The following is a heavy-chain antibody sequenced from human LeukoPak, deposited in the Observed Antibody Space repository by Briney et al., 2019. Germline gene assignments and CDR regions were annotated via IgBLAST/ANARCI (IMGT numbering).Heavy chain of an antibody. J-gene: IGHJ6*02. CDR3: ARVLAYCTDSSCPGMDV. V-gene: IGHV1-46*01. CDR2: IDPNGGFA. D-gene: IGHD2-8*02. Sequence: GASVKVSCKASGYTFSTYYLNWVRQAPGRGLEWMGKIDPNGGFAYYAQKFQGRVTMTRDTSTSTVYMEVNSLTSDDTAVYYCARVLAYCTDSSCPGMDVWGQGTTVTVSS. CDR1: GYTFSTYY.